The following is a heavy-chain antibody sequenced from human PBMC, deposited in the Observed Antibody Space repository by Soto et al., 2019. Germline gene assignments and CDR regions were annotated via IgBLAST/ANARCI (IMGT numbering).Heavy chain of an antibody. Sequence: GGSLRLSCAASGFTFINYAMSWVRQAPGKGLQWVSAISSSGGSTYYADSVKGRFTISRDNSTNTLYLQMNSLRAEDTAVYYCARDSAAGTGYYYYGMDVWGQGTTVTVSS. CDR3: ARDSAAGTGYYYYGMDV. V-gene: IGHV3-23*01. D-gene: IGHD6-19*01. CDR2: ISSSGGST. J-gene: IGHJ6*02. CDR1: GFTFINYA.